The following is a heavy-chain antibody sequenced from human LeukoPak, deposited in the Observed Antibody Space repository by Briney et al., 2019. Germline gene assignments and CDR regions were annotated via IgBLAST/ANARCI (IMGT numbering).Heavy chain of an antibody. CDR3: ARASSYGSGSYDFDY. D-gene: IGHD3-10*01. Sequence: GASVKVSCKASGYTFTSYGISWVRQAPGQGLEWMGWIRAYNGNTNYAQKLQGRVTMTTDTSTSTAYMELRSLRSDDTAVYYCARASSYGSGSYDFDYWGQGTLVTVSS. J-gene: IGHJ4*02. CDR1: GYTFTSYG. V-gene: IGHV1-18*04. CDR2: IRAYNGNT.